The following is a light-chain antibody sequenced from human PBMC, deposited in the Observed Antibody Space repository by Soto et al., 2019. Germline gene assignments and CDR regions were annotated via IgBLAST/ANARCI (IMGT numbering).Light chain of an antibody. CDR2: KAS. J-gene: IGKJ1*01. CDR1: QSTSSW. Sequence: DIQMTQSPSTLSASVGDRVTITCRASQSTSSWLAWYQQKPGKAPKVLIYKASSLESGVPSRFSGSGSGTEFTLTISSLQPDDFATYYCQQYNSYWTFGQGTKVDIK. V-gene: IGKV1-5*03. CDR3: QQYNSYWT.